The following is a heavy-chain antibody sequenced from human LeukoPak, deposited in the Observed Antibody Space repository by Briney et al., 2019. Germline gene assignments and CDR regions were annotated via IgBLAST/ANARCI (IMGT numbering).Heavy chain of an antibody. V-gene: IGHV1-2*02. CDR2: INPNSGGT. J-gene: IGHJ4*02. D-gene: IGHD6-13*01. CDR1: GYTFTRYY. CDR3: AIDLRAAAGKLYYFDY. Sequence: APVKVSSKASGYTFTRYYMHWVRQAPGQGLEWMGWINPNSGGTNYAQKFQGRVTMTRDTSISTAYMELSSLRSDDTAVYYCAIDLRAAAGKLYYFDYWGQGTLVTVSS.